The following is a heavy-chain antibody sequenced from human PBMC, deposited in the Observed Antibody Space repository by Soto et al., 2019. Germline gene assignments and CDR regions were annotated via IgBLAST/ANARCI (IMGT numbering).Heavy chain of an antibody. D-gene: IGHD2-2*01. Sequence: GGSLRLSCAASGFTFSSYGMHWVRQAPGKGLEWVAVIWYDGSNKYYADSVKGRFTISRDNSKNTLYLQMNSLRAEDTAVYYCARDQYCSSTSCYGLDYWGQGTLVTVSS. J-gene: IGHJ4*02. CDR2: IWYDGSNK. CDR3: ARDQYCSSTSCYGLDY. CDR1: GFTFSSYG. V-gene: IGHV3-33*01.